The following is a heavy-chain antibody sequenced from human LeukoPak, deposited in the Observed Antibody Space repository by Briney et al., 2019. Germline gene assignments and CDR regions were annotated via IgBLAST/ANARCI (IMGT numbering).Heavy chain of an antibody. D-gene: IGHD6-13*01. CDR3: VKSQCSTCHFDY. V-gene: IGHV3-64D*06. J-gene: IGHJ4*02. CDR2: IRSEGVST. Sequence: PGGSRRLSCSPSGLTFSNYVMHWVRQAPGKGLEYASVIRSEGVSTYYAHSVKGRFTISRDNSKSTLYLHMSSLRAEDTAVYYCVKSQCSTCHFDYWGQGTLVTVSS. CDR1: GLTFSNYV.